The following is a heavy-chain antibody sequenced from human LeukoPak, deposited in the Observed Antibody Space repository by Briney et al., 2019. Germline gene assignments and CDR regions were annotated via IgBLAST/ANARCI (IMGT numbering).Heavy chain of an antibody. V-gene: IGHV3-7*01. Sequence: TGGSLRLSCAASGFTLSSYWMSWVRQAPGKGLEWVANIKQDGSEKYYVDSVKGRFTISRDNAKNSLYLQMNSLRAEDTAVYYCARDRQVIPFGFGYWGQGTLVTVSS. CDR3: ARDRQVIPFGFGY. CDR1: GFTLSSYW. D-gene: IGHD3-16*01. CDR2: IKQDGSEK. J-gene: IGHJ4*02.